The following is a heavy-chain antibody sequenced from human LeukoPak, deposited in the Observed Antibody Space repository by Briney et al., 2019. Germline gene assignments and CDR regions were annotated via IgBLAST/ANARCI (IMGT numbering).Heavy chain of an antibody. D-gene: IGHD2-15*01. CDR2: ISGSGGST. CDR1: GFTFSSYG. J-gene: IGHJ4*02. CDR3: AKDYYCSGGSCYPYYFDY. Sequence: GGSLRLSCAASGFTFSSYGMSWVRQAPGKGLEWVSAISGSGGSTYYADSVKGRFTISRDNSKNTLYLQMNSLRAEDTAVYYCAKDYYCSGGSCYPYYFDYWGQGTLVTVSS. V-gene: IGHV3-23*01.